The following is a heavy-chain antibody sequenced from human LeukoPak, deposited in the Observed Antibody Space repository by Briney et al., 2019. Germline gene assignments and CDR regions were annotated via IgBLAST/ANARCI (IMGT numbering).Heavy chain of an antibody. V-gene: IGHV4-61*01. D-gene: IGHD3-9*01. Sequence: SETLSLTCTVSGGSVSSGSYYWSRIRQPPGKGLEWIGYIYYSGSTNYNPSLKSRVTISVDTSMNQFSLKLSSVTAADTAVYYCARANPYDILTGYYRVIDYWGQGTLVTVSS. CDR2: IYYSGST. J-gene: IGHJ4*02. CDR1: GGSVSSGSYY. CDR3: ARANPYDILTGYYRVIDY.